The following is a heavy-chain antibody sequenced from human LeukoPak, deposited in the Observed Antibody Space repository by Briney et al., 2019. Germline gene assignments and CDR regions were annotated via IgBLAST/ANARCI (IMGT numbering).Heavy chain of an antibody. D-gene: IGHD3-10*01. Sequence: AASVKVSCKASGYTFTGYYMHWVRQAPGQGLEWMGWINPNSGGTNYAQKFQGRVTMTRDTSISTAYMELSRLRSDDTAVYYCARARDYYGSGSYRFYFDSWGQGTLVTVSS. CDR1: GYTFTGYY. CDR2: INPNSGGT. CDR3: ARARDYYGSGSYRFYFDS. V-gene: IGHV1-2*02. J-gene: IGHJ4*02.